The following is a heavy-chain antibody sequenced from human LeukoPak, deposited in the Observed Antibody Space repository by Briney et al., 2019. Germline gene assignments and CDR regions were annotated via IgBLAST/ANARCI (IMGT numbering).Heavy chain of an antibody. CDR3: ASVFSGSYYFDY. D-gene: IGHD1-26*01. Sequence: GGSLRLSCAASGFTFSSYEVNWVRQAPGKGLEWVSYISSSGSTIYYADSVKGRFTISRDNAKNSLYLQMNSLRAEDTAVYYCASVFSGSYYFDYWGQGTLVTVSS. V-gene: IGHV3-48*03. J-gene: IGHJ4*02. CDR2: ISSSGSTI. CDR1: GFTFSSYE.